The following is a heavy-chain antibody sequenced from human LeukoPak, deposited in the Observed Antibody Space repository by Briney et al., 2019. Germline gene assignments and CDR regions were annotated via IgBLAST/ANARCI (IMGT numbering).Heavy chain of an antibody. V-gene: IGHV1-3*01. CDR2: INAGNGNT. D-gene: IGHD6-13*01. J-gene: IGHJ4*02. CDR3: ARDPIGSRWPYYFDY. CDR1: GYTFTTYA. Sequence: ASVKVSCKASGYTFTTYAMHWVRQAPGQRLEWMGWINAGNGNTKYSQKYQARVTITRDTSATTAYMELSSLRSEDTAVYYCARDPIGSRWPYYFDYWGQGTLVTVSS.